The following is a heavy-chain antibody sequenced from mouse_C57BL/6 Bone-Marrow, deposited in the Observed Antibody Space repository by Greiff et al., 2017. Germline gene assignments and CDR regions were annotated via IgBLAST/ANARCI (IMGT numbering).Heavy chain of an antibody. J-gene: IGHJ2*01. Sequence: QVQLQQPGAELVMPGASVKLSCKASGYTFTSYWMHWVKQRPGQGLEWIGEIDPSDSYTNYNQKFKGKSTLTVDKSSSTAYMQLSSLTSEDSAVDYCARELRPHCGDYWGQGTTLTVS. D-gene: IGHD3-2*02. CDR2: IDPSDSYT. V-gene: IGHV1-69*01. CDR1: GYTFTSYW. CDR3: ARELRPHCGDY.